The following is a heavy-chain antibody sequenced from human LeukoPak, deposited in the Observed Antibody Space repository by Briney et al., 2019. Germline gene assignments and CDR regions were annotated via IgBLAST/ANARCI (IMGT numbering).Heavy chain of an antibody. Sequence: ASVKVSCKASGGTFSSYAISWVRQAPGQGLEWMGGIVPIFGTVNYAQKFQGRVTITADESTSTAYMELSSLRSEDTAVYYCARGVEYYYMDVWGKGTTVTVSS. V-gene: IGHV1-69*13. CDR3: ARGVEYYYMDV. CDR2: IVPIFGTV. CDR1: GGTFSSYA. D-gene: IGHD5-24*01. J-gene: IGHJ6*03.